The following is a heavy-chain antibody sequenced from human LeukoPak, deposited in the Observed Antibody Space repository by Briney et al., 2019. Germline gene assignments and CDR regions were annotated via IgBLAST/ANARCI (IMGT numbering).Heavy chain of an antibody. CDR3: ARDRVELGYCSGGSCPTLDY. CDR2: INPSGGST. D-gene: IGHD2-15*01. V-gene: IGHV1-46*01. CDR1: GYTFSGHY. J-gene: IGHJ4*02. Sequence: GASVKVSCKASGYTFSGHYMHWVRQAPGQGLEWMGIINPSGGSTSYAQKFQGRVTMTRDTSTSTAYMELSRLRSDDTAVYYCARDRVELGYCSGGSCPTLDYWGQGTLVTVSS.